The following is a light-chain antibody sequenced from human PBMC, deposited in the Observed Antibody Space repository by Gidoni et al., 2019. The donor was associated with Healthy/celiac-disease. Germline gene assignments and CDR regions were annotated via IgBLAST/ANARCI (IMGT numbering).Light chain of an antibody. CDR2: KAS. Sequence: DIQMTQSPSTLSASVGDRVTITCRARQSISSWLAWYQQKPGKAPKLLIYKASSLESGVPSRFSGSGSGTEFTITISSLQPDDFATDYCQQYNSYSQGTFGQGTKLEIK. CDR3: QQYNSYSQGT. V-gene: IGKV1-5*03. J-gene: IGKJ2*02. CDR1: QSISSW.